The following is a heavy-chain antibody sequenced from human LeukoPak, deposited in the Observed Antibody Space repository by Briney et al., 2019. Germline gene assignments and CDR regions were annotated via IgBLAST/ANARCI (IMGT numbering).Heavy chain of an antibody. Sequence: KPGGSLRLSCAASGFTFSSYSMNWVRQAPGKGLEWVSSISSSSSYIYYADSVKGRFTISRDNAKNSLYLQMNSLRAEDTAVYYCARAVTAVAGNFDYWGQGTLVTVSS. J-gene: IGHJ4*02. CDR2: ISSSSSYI. CDR1: GFTFSSYS. V-gene: IGHV3-21*01. D-gene: IGHD6-19*01. CDR3: ARAVTAVAGNFDY.